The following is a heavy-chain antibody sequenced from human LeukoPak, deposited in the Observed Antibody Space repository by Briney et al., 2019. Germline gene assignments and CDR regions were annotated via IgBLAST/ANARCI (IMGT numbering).Heavy chain of an antibody. D-gene: IGHD6-13*01. Sequence: ASVKVSCKASGYTFTDYYMHWVRQAPGQGLEWMGRINPNSGGTKYAQKFQGRVTMTRDTSISTAYMELNRLTSDDTAVYYCAKCGDFIAASYDWFDPWGPGTLVTVSS. CDR3: AKCGDFIAASYDWFDP. V-gene: IGHV1-2*06. CDR2: INPNSGGT. J-gene: IGHJ5*02. CDR1: GYTFTDYY.